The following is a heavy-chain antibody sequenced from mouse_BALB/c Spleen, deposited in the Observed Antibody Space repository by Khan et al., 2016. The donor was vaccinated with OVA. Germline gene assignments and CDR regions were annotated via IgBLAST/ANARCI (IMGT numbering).Heavy chain of an antibody. D-gene: IGHD3-2*02. J-gene: IGHJ2*01. V-gene: IGHV3-2*02. CDR2: ISYSGNT. Sequence: EVQLVESGPGLVKPSQSLSLTCTVTGYSITSDYAWNWIRQFPGNKLEWMGYISYSGNTKYNPSLKSRISITRDTSKNQFFLQLNFVTIEDTATYNYAGIQGGNFDDWGQGTTLTVSS. CDR1: GYSITSDYA. CDR3: AGIQGGNFDD.